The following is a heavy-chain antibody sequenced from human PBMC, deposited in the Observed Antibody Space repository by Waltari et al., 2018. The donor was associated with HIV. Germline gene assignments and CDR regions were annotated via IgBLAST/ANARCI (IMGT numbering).Heavy chain of an antibody. J-gene: IGHJ6*02. V-gene: IGHV3-21*01. CDR3: AAPGGMDV. Sequence: EVQLVESGGGLVKHGGSLRLSCGVSGFAVNTYTWNGVRQAPGKGLEWVSSISKSSDYIYYADSVKGRFTISRDSAKNSLYLQMNSLRAEDTAVYYCAAPGGMDVWGQGTTVTVSS. CDR2: ISKSSDYI. CDR1: GFAVNTYT.